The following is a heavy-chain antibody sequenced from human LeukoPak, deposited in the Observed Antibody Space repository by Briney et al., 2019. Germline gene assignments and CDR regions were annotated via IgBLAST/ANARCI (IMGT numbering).Heavy chain of an antibody. D-gene: IGHD3-3*01. CDR3: ARGGSYYDFWSGYYTEYFDY. CDR1: GYTFTSYG. Sequence: EASVKVSCKASGYTFTSYGISWVRQAPGQGLEWMGWISAYNGNTNYAQKLQGRVTMTTDTSTSTAYMELRSLRSDDTAVYYCARGGSYYDFWSGYYTEYFDYWGQGTLVTVSS. V-gene: IGHV1-18*01. J-gene: IGHJ4*02. CDR2: ISAYNGNT.